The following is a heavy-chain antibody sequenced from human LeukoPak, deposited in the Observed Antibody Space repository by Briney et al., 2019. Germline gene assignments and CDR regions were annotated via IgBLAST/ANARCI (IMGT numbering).Heavy chain of an antibody. Sequence: PSETLSLTCTVSGGSISSYYWNWIRQPPGKGLEWIGYIYYSGSTNYNPSLKSRVTISVDTSKNQFSLKLSSVTAADTAVYYCARHGADSGYDPYFDYWGQGTLVTVSS. CDR3: ARHGADSGYDPYFDY. V-gene: IGHV4-59*08. CDR1: GGSISSYY. CDR2: IYYSGST. J-gene: IGHJ4*02. D-gene: IGHD5-12*01.